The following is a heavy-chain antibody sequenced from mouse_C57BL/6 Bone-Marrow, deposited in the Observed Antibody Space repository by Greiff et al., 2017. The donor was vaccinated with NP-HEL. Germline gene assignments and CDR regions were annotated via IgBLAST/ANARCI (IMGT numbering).Heavy chain of an antibody. V-gene: IGHV1-55*01. J-gene: IGHJ4*01. CDR2: IYPGSGST. D-gene: IGHD1-1*01. CDR1: GYTFTSYW. CDR3: ASPTTVVARNAMDY. Sequence: QVQLQQSGAELVKPGASVKMSCKASGYTFTSYWITWVKQRPGQGLEWIGDIYPGSGSTNYNEKFKSKATLTVDTSSSTAYMQLSSLTSEDSAVYYCASPTTVVARNAMDYWGQGTSVTVSS.